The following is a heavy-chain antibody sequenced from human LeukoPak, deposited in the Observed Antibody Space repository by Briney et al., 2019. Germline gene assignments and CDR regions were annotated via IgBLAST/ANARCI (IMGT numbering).Heavy chain of an antibody. CDR2: TSSSGSTI. D-gene: IGHD3-10*01. J-gene: IGHJ5*02. CDR1: GFTFSSYW. V-gene: IGHV3-48*04. CDR3: ASQLMVRGVIHWFDP. Sequence: GGSLRLSCAASGFTFSSYWMHWVRQAPGKGLEWVSYTSSSGSTIYYADSVKGRFTISRDNAKNSLYLQMNSLRAEDTAVYYCASQLMVRGVIHWFDPWGQGTLVTVSS.